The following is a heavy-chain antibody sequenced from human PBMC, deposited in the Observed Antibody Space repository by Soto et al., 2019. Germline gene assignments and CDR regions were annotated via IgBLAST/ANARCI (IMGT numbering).Heavy chain of an antibody. CDR3: TIDILGGVAGFYYLEN. V-gene: IGHV3-9*01. D-gene: IGHD3-10*01. Sequence: EVQLVESGGGLVQPGRSLRVSCEVSGFTFDDFAMHWVRQVPGKGLEGVSGISWDGDIVGHADSVRGRFTNSRDKSKYSPYLQMNSLRPDDTAWYYCTIDILGGVAGFYYLENWGQGTLVSVS. CDR2: ISWDGDIV. J-gene: IGHJ4*02. CDR1: GFTFDDFA.